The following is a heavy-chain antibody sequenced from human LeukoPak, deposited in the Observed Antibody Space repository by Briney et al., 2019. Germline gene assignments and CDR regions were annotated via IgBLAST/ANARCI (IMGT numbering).Heavy chain of an antibody. J-gene: IGHJ6*03. CDR2: ISAYNGNT. V-gene: IGHV1-18*01. CDR3: ARGQRYYDFWSGKNYMDV. CDR1: GYTFTSYG. D-gene: IGHD3-3*01. Sequence: ASVKVSCKASGYTFTSYGISWVRQAPGQGLDWMGWISAYNGNTNYAQKLQGRVTMTTDTSTSTAYMELRSLRSDDTAVYYCARGQRYYDFWSGKNYMDVWGKGTTVTVSS.